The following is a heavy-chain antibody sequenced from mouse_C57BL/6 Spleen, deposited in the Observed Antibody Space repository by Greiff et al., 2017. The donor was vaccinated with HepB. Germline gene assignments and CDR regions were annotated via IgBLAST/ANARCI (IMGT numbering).Heavy chain of an antibody. J-gene: IGHJ1*03. Sequence: EVHLVESGGGLVKPGGSLKLSCAASGFTFSSYTMSWVRQTPEKRLEWVATISGGGGNTYYPDSVKGRFTISRDNAKNTLYLQMSSRRSEDTALYYCARQSPPMYVDVWGTGTTVTVSS. V-gene: IGHV5-9*01. CDR3: ARQSPPMYVDV. CDR1: GFTFSSYT. CDR2: ISGGGGNT.